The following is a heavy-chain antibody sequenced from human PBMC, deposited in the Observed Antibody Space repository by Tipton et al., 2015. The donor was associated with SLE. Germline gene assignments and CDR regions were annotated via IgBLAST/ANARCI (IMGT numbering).Heavy chain of an antibody. CDR1: GGSISSYY. CDR3: ARGRFFYYMDV. D-gene: IGHD3-3*01. J-gene: IGHJ6*03. V-gene: IGHV4-59*08. Sequence: TLSLTCTVSGGSISSYYWSWIRQPPGKGLEWIGDIYYSGSTNYNPSLKSRVTISVDTSKNQFSLKLSSVTAADTAVYYCARGRFFYYMDVWGKGTTVTVSS. CDR2: IYYSGST.